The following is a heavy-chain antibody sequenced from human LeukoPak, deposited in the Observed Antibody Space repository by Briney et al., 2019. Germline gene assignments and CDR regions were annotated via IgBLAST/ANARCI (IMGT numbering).Heavy chain of an antibody. D-gene: IGHD3-22*01. Sequence: MPSETLSLTCTVSGGSISSYSWSWIRQPPGKGLEWIGYIYHGGNTYYNPSLESRVTISLDRSKNQFSLKLSSVTAADTAVYYCARNTYYFDRSGYPLSAGFDYWGQGTLVTVSS. CDR2: IYHGGNT. CDR3: ARNTYYFDRSGYPLSAGFDY. CDR1: GGSISSYS. V-gene: IGHV4-30-2*01. J-gene: IGHJ4*02.